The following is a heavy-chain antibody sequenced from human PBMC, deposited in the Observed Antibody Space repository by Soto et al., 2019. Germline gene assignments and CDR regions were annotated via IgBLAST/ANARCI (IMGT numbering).Heavy chain of an antibody. CDR1: GFSLKNYA. D-gene: IGHD2-2*01. CDR3: ARDCSSSSCSVWRY. J-gene: IGHJ4*02. Sequence: GGSLRLSCAASGFSLKNYAMTWVRQAPGKGLEWVSGITGSGDKTYYADSVKGRFIISRDNSENTLYLQMNSLRAEDTALYYCARDCSSSSCSVWRYWGQGTQVTVS. V-gene: IGHV3-23*01. CDR2: ITGSGDKT.